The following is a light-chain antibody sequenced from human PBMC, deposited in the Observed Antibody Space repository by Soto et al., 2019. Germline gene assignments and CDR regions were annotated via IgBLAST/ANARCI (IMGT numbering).Light chain of an antibody. V-gene: IGKV3-20*01. CDR2: GAS. J-gene: IGKJ2*01. CDR3: QQYNSWPPSYT. Sequence: IVLTQSPGTLSLSPGERATLSCRASQTVSGSYLAWYQHKPGQAPGLLIHGASTRATGIPDRFSGSGSGTDFTLTISRLEPEDFVVYYCQQYNSWPPSYTFGQGTKLEIK. CDR1: QTVSGSY.